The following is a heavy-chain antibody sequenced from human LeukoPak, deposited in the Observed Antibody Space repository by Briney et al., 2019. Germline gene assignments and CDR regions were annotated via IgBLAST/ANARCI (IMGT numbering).Heavy chain of an antibody. J-gene: IGHJ2*01. V-gene: IGHV1-2*02. CDR3: ARVVDPLDLYCSGGSCYSSSWYFDL. CDR1: GYTFTCYY. Sequence: ASVKVSCKASGYTFTCYYMHWVRQAPGQGLEWMGWINPNSGGTNYAQKFQGRVTMTRDTSISTAYMELSRLRSDDTAVYYCARVVDPLDLYCSGGSCYSSSWYFDLWGRGTLVTVSS. CDR2: INPNSGGT. D-gene: IGHD2-15*01.